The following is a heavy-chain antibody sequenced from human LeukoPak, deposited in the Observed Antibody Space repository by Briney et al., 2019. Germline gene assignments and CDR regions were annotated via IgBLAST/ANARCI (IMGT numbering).Heavy chain of an antibody. CDR2: IYYSGST. V-gene: IGHV4-61*01. Sequence: SETLSLTCTVSGGSISSGSYYWSWIRQPPGKGLEWIGYIYYSGSTNYNPSLKSRVTISVDTSKNQFSLKLSSVTAADTAVYYCARHPIAVAANNWFDPWGQGTLVTVSS. J-gene: IGHJ5*02. CDR3: ARHPIAVAANNWFDP. CDR1: GGSISSGSYY. D-gene: IGHD6-19*01.